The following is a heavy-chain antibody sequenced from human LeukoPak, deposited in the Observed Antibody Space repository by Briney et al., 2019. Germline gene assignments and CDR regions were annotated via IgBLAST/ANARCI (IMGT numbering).Heavy chain of an antibody. CDR3: AIMHGYYDGSGYWVQ. Sequence: GGSLRLSCAASGFTFGSYGMSWVRQAPGEGLEWVSFITPNADRTSYADSVEGRFTISRDNPRNTLYMQMNSLRDEDTAVYYCAIMHGYYDGSGYWVQWGQGTLVTVSS. CDR1: GFTFGSYG. D-gene: IGHD3-22*01. V-gene: IGHV3-23*01. J-gene: IGHJ1*01. CDR2: ITPNADRT.